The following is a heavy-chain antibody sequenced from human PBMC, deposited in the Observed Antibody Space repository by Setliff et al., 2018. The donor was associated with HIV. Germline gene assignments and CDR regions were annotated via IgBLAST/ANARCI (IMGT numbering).Heavy chain of an antibody. CDR1: GYIFTSYG. Sequence: ASVKVSCKASGYIFTSYGISWVRQAPGQGLEWMGWISAYNGNTNYAQKCQGRVSMTIDTSTSTAYMGLRRLRPDDTAVYFCARDPSSGIYYDSSGQYFQNWGQGTLVTVSS. D-gene: IGHD3-22*01. CDR3: ARDPSSGIYYDSSGQYFQN. CDR2: ISAYNGNT. V-gene: IGHV1-18*01. J-gene: IGHJ1*01.